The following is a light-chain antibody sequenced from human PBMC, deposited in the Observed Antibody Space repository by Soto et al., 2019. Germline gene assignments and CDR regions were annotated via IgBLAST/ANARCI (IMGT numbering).Light chain of an antibody. CDR3: QQYNSWPSIT. CDR1: QGIRSA. V-gene: IGKV1-13*02. Sequence: AIQLTQSPSSLSASVGDRVTITCRASQGIRSALGWYQQKPGKVPKLLIYAASTLQSGVPSRFSGSGFGTDFTLTINSLQPEDFAVYYCQQYNSWPSITFGQGTRLEIK. J-gene: IGKJ5*01. CDR2: AAS.